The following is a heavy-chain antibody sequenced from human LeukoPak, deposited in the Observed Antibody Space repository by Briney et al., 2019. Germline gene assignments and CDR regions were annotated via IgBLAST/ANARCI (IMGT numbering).Heavy chain of an antibody. Sequence: SVKVSCKASGGTFSSYAISWVRQAPGQGLEWMGGIIPIFGTANYAQKFQGRVTITADKSTSTAYMELSSLRSEGTAVYYCARDHCSGGSCYSGYYFDYWGQGTLVTVSS. V-gene: IGHV1-69*06. CDR2: IIPIFGTA. CDR1: GGTFSSYA. J-gene: IGHJ4*02. CDR3: ARDHCSGGSCYSGYYFDY. D-gene: IGHD2-15*01.